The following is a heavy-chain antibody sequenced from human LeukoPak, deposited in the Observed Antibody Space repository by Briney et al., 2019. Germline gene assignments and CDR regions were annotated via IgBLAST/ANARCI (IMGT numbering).Heavy chain of an antibody. D-gene: IGHD2-21*01. Sequence: ASVKVSCKAFGYTFTSNYMHWVRQAPGQGPEWTGVISPSGGSTTYAQKFQGRVTLTRDMSTSTDYLELSSLRSEDTAVYYCARDNSVRGEAWWFNPWGQGTLVTVSS. CDR3: ARDNSVRGEAWWFNP. CDR1: GYTFTSNY. CDR2: ISPSGGST. J-gene: IGHJ5*02. V-gene: IGHV1-46*01.